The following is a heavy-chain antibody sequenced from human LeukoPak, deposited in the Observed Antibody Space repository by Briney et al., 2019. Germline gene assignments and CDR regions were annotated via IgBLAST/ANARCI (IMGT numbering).Heavy chain of an antibody. CDR1: GGSISSNSYY. J-gene: IGHJ5*02. CDR3: ARCVVDCSGGSCYSYWFDP. Sequence: SETLSLTCAVSGGSISSNSYYWGWIRQPPGKGLEWIGSIYHSGSTYYNPSLKSRVTISVDTSKNQFSLKLSSVTAADTAVYYCARCVVDCSGGSCYSYWFDPWGQGTLVTVSS. V-gene: IGHV4-39*07. D-gene: IGHD2-15*01. CDR2: IYHSGST.